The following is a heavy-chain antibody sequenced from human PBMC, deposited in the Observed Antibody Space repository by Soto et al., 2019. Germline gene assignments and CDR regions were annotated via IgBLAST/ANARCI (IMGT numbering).Heavy chain of an antibody. CDR3: ARAVAPYFGTWFDP. CDR2: FYQSGST. D-gene: IGHD3-10*01. J-gene: IGHJ5*02. V-gene: IGHV4-4*02. Sequence: PSETLSLTCAVSGASISSSSWWSWVRQPPGKGLEWIGDFYQSGSTNYNPSLKSRVSISVDKSKNQFSLKLSSVTAADMAVYYCARAVAPYFGTWFDPWGQGILVTVSS. CDR1: GASISSSSW.